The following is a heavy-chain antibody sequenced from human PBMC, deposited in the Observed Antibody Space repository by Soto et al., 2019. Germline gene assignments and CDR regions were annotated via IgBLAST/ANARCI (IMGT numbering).Heavy chain of an antibody. CDR3: ARGTDIVVVPAAATGWFDP. J-gene: IGHJ5*02. CDR1: GCTFSSYA. V-gene: IGHV1-69*13. CDR2: IIPIFGTA. Sequence: SVKVSCKASGCTFSSYAISCVRQAPGQVLEWMGGIIPIFGTANYAQRFQGRVTITADESTSTAYMELSSLRSEDTAVYYCARGTDIVVVPAAATGWFDPWGQGTLVTVSS. D-gene: IGHD2-2*01.